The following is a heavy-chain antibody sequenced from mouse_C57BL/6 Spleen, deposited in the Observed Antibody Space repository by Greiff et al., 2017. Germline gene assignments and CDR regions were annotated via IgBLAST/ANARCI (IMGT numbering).Heavy chain of an antibody. D-gene: IGHD2-5*01. V-gene: IGHV10-1*01. CDR2: IRSKSNNYAT. J-gene: IGHJ4*01. CDR3: VRHAPYYSNYDYAMDY. CDR1: GFSFNTYA. Sequence: EVKLMESGGGLVQPKGSLKLSCAASGFSFNTYAMNWVRQAPGKGLEWVARIRSKSNNYATYYADSVKDRFTISRDDSESMLYLQMNNLKTEDTAMYYGVRHAPYYSNYDYAMDYWGQGTSVTVSS.